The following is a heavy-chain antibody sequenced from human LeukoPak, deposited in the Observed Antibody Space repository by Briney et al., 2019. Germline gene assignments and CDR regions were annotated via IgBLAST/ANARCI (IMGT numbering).Heavy chain of an antibody. Sequence: GESLKISCKGSGYTFTTNWIGWVRQIPGKGLEWMAIIHPADSDTRYSPSFQGQVSSSVDKSTSTAYLQWGSLKASDTAMYYCTMGWRGTYYDRASYWSQGTLIIVSS. J-gene: IGHJ4*02. CDR1: GYTFTTNW. D-gene: IGHD1-26*01. V-gene: IGHV5-51*01. CDR2: IHPADSDT. CDR3: TMGWRGTYYDRASY.